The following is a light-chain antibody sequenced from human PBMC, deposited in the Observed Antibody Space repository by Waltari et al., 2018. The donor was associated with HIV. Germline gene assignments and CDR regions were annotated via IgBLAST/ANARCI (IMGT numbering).Light chain of an antibody. CDR3: QRYDSETDPS. J-gene: IGKJ2*01. CDR2: QAS. Sequence: DLRMTQSPSTLPASVGDRVTITCRTSETIRGWLAWYQQKPGKAPKLLIQQASTLESGVPPRFSGSGSGTEYTLTISSVQPDDFATYYCQRYDSETDPSFGQGTKLEIK. V-gene: IGKV1-5*03. CDR1: ETIRGW.